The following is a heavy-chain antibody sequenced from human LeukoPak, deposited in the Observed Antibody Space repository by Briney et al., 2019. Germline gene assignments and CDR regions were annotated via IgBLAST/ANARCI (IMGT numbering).Heavy chain of an antibody. D-gene: IGHD2-2*01. Sequence: GGSLRLSCAAPGFTFSSYAMHWVRQAPGKGLEWVAVISYDGSNKYYADSVKGRFTISRDNSKNTLYLQMNSLRAEDTAVYYCARASYDSFDYWGQGTLVTVSS. CDR3: ARASYDSFDY. V-gene: IGHV3-30-3*01. CDR2: ISYDGSNK. J-gene: IGHJ4*02. CDR1: GFTFSSYA.